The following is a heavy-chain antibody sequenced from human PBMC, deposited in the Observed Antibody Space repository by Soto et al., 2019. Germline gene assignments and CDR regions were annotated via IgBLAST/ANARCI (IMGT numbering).Heavy chain of an antibody. Sequence: QVQLVQSGAEVKKPGSSVKVSCGASGGTFSGHAISWVRQAPGQGPEWMGGLIPLFGTTQHAQNFQDRLTITVDKSTSTSYMELTSLRFEDTAIYYCARGPDWGYRFDSWGQGTLVTVSS. V-gene: IGHV1-69*06. CDR3: ARGPDWGYRFDS. CDR2: LIPLFGTT. J-gene: IGHJ4*02. CDR1: GGTFSGHA. D-gene: IGHD2-15*01.